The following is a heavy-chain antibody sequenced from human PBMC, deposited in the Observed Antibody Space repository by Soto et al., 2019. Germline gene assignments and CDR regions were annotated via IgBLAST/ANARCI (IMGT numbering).Heavy chain of an antibody. D-gene: IGHD3-22*01. CDR3: ARDPYDSSGRSYYYYGMDV. Sequence: SVKVSCKASGGTFSSYAISWVRQAPGQGLEWMGGIIPIFGTANYAQKFQGRVTITADESTSTAYMELRSLRSDDTAVYYCARDPYDSSGRSYYYYGMDVWGQGTTVTVSS. CDR2: IIPIFGTA. CDR1: GGTFSSYA. J-gene: IGHJ6*02. V-gene: IGHV1-69*13.